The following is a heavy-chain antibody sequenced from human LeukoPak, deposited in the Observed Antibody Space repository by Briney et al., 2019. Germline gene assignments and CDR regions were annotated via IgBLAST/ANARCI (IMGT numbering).Heavy chain of an antibody. CDR2: IKHDGSEQ. J-gene: IGHJ4*02. CDR1: GFTFRSYW. Sequence: GGSLRLSCAASGFTFRSYWMSWVRQAPGKGLEWVANIKHDGSEQYYVDSVKGRFTLSRDNPKNSLYLQMNSLRAEDTAVYYCAKGQYSGSTYYFDYWGKGILVIVSS. V-gene: IGHV3-7*01. CDR3: AKGQYSGSTYYFDY. D-gene: IGHD1-26*01.